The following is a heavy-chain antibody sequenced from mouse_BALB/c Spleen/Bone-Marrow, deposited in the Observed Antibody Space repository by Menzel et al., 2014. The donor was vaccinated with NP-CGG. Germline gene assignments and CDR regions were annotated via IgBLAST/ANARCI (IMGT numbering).Heavy chain of an antibody. V-gene: IGHV1S135*01. CDR2: IDPFNGGT. CDR1: GYSFTSYY. J-gene: IGHJ4*01. Sequence: VHVNQSGPELMKPGASVKISCKASGYSFTSYYMHWVKQCHGKILEWNGYIDPFNGGTSYNQKVKAKATLTVDKSSSTAYMHLSSLTSEASAVYYCARRHYGSSFYAMDYWGQGTSVTVSS. CDR3: ARRHYGSSFYAMDY. D-gene: IGHD1-1*01.